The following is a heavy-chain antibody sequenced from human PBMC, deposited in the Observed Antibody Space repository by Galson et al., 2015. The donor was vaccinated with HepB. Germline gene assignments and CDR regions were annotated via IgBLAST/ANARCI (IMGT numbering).Heavy chain of an antibody. CDR1: GYTFTSYY. J-gene: IGHJ4*02. D-gene: IGHD3-22*01. CDR3: ARERGRYYYDSSGSYLGY. Sequence: SVKVSCKASGYTFTSYYMHWVRQAPGQGLEWMGIINPSGGSTSYAQKFQGRVTMTRDTSTSTVYMELSSLRSEDTAVYYCARERGRYYYDSSGSYLGYWGQGTLVTVPS. V-gene: IGHV1-46*03. CDR2: INPSGGST.